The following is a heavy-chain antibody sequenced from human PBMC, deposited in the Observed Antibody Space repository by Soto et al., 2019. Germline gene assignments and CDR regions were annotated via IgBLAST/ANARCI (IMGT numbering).Heavy chain of an antibody. V-gene: IGHV3-48*02. D-gene: IGHD2-2*01. CDR1: GFTFSLYS. Sequence: EVQLVESGGGLVQPGGSLRLSCAASGFTFSLYSMSWVREAPGKGLEWVSYISRSSTGIHYADSVKGRFTISRDDATNSMHLQMNSLRDGDTAVYYCAMAVTRGLDVWGHRTIVSISS. CDR3: AMAVTRGLDV. J-gene: IGHJ3*01. CDR2: ISRSSTGI.